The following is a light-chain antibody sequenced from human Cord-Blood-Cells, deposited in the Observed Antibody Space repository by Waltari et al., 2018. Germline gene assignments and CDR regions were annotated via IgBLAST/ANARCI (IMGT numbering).Light chain of an antibody. Sequence: EIVLTQSPATLSLSPGERATLSCRASQSVSSYLAWDQQNPGQAPRLLIYDASNRATGIPARFSGSGSGTDFTLTISILEPEDFAVYYCQQRSNWPPYTFGQGTKLEIK. V-gene: IGKV3-11*01. J-gene: IGKJ2*01. CDR2: DAS. CDR1: QSVSSY. CDR3: QQRSNWPPYT.